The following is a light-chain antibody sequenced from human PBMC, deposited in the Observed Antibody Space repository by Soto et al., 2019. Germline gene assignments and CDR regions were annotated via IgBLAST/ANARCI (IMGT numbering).Light chain of an antibody. Sequence: EIVLTQSPSALSFSPGERSTLSCRASQSVKTFLVWYQQRPGQAPRLLIHYASHRAAGIPARFSGSGFGTDFTLTISSLEPEDAAVYYCQQRSNWPPITFGQGTRLEIK. CDR1: QSVKTF. V-gene: IGKV3-11*01. CDR3: QQRSNWPPIT. CDR2: YAS. J-gene: IGKJ5*01.